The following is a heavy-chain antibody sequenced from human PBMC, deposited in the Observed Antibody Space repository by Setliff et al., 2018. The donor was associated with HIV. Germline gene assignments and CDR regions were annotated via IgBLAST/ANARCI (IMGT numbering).Heavy chain of an antibody. CDR2: ISTGGHT. CDR1: GASISSGNYF. J-gene: IGHJ6*02. D-gene: IGHD3-10*01. CDR3: ARTFGDLKHYNYYYTIDV. V-gene: IGHV4-61*02. Sequence: PSETLSLTCTASGASISSGNYFWTWIRQPAGQRLEWIGRISTGGHTDYNPSLKSRLSISADTSRNHFSLQLTSVAATDTAIYYCARTFGDLKHYNYYYTIDVWGQGTTVTVSS.